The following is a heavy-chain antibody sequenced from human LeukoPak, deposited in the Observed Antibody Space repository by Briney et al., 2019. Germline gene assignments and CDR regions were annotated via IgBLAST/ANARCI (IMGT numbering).Heavy chain of an antibody. CDR3: ARHAHYYDSSGYYKGAEFDY. Sequence: PSETLSLTCTVSGGSIGSYYWSWIRQPPGKGLEWIGYIYYSGSTNHNPSLKSRVTMSVDTSKNQFSLKLSSVTAADTAVYYCARHAHYYDSSGYYKGAEFDYWGQGTLVTVSS. J-gene: IGHJ4*02. D-gene: IGHD3-22*01. CDR1: GGSIGSYY. CDR2: IYYSGST. V-gene: IGHV4-59*08.